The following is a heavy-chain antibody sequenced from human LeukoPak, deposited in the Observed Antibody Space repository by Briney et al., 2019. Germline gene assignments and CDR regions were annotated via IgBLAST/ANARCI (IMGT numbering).Heavy chain of an antibody. D-gene: IGHD3-3*01. CDR1: GGSGSSYF. CDR3: AREAIFGVGGNWFDP. CDR2: IYNSGNT. Sequence: SETLSLTCTVSGGSGSSYFWSWVRQSPEKGLEWIGYIYNSGNTNYNPSLKSRVTISRDMSRNQFSLKLSSVTAADTAVYYCAREAIFGVGGNWFDPWGQGTLVTVSS. V-gene: IGHV4-59*02. J-gene: IGHJ5*02.